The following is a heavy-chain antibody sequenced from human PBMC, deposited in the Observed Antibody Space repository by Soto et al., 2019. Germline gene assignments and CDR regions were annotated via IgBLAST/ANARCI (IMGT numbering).Heavy chain of an antibody. CDR2: VHYHGSK. J-gene: IGHJ4*01. V-gene: IGHV4-59*08. CDR1: GGSISTYY. CDR3: ARRGPGGHCTGGQCPPFDH. D-gene: IGHD2-8*02. Sequence: QVQLQASGPGLVKPSETLSLTCTVSGGSISTYYWSWIRQPPGKSLEWIGYVHYHGSKNYNPSLKSRVTISVDTSKSQFSLKLSSVTAADTAVYYCARRGPGGHCTGGQCPPFDHWGQGILVTVSS.